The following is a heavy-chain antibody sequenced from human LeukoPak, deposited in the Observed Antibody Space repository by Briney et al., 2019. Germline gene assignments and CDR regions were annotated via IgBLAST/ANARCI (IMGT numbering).Heavy chain of an antibody. J-gene: IGHJ5*02. CDR3: AKEAVAGLFDP. Sequence: PGGSLRLSCAASGFTFSSYGMHWVRQAPGEGLEWVAVISYDGSNKYYADSVKGRLTISRDNSKNTLYLQMNSLRAEDTAVYYCAKEAVAGLFDPWGQGTLVTVSS. CDR2: ISYDGSNK. V-gene: IGHV3-30*18. D-gene: IGHD6-19*01. CDR1: GFTFSSYG.